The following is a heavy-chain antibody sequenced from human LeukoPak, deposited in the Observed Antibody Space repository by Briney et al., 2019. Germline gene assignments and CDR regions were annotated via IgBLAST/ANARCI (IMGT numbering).Heavy chain of an antibody. Sequence: PSETLSLTCAVYGGSSSGYYWSWIRQPPGKGLEWIGEINHSGSTNYNPSLKSRVTISVDTSKNQFSLKLSSVTAADTAVYYCARVPVYYDSISPQKVTAIHFDYWGQGTLVTVSS. CDR3: ARVPVYYDSISPQKVTAIHFDY. CDR1: GGSSSGYY. V-gene: IGHV4-34*01. D-gene: IGHD2-21*02. CDR2: INHSGST. J-gene: IGHJ4*02.